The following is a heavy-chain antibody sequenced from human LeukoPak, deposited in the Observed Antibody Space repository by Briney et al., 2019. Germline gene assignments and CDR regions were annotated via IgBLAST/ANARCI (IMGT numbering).Heavy chain of an antibody. Sequence: SVKVSCKASGGTFSSYAISWVRQAPGQGLEWMGGIIPIFGTANYAQKFQGRVTITTDESTSTAYMELSSLRSEDTAVYYCAKNGGDRKWFGPWGQGTLVTVSS. CDR1: GGTFSSYA. D-gene: IGHD3-16*01. CDR2: IIPIFGTA. CDR3: AKNGGDRKWFGP. J-gene: IGHJ5*02. V-gene: IGHV1-69*05.